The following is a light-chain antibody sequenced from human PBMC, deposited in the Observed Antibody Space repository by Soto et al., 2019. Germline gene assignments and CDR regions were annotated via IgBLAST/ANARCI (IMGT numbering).Light chain of an antibody. CDR3: QQYNNWPPWT. V-gene: IGKV3-15*01. CDR2: RAS. J-gene: IGKJ1*01. Sequence: EIVMTQSPATLSVSPGERATLSCRASQSVSSNLAWYQQKPGQAHRLLIYRASTRATGIPARFSGSGSGTEFTLTISSLQSEDFAVYYCQQYNNWPPWTFGQGPKVEIK. CDR1: QSVSSN.